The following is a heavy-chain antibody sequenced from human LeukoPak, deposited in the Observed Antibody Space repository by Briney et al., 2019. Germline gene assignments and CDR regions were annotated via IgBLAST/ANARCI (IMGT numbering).Heavy chain of an antibody. J-gene: IGHJ6*02. CDR3: ARARKGYYYDSSGRDYYYGMDV. V-gene: IGHV4-30-2*01. CDR2: IYHSGST. D-gene: IGHD3-22*01. Sequence: PSETLSLTCAVSGGSISSGGYSWSWIRQPPGKGLEWIGYIYHSGSTYYNPSLKSRVTISVDRSKNQFSLKLSSVTAADTAVYYCARARKGYYYDSSGRDYYYGMDVWGQGTTVTVSS. CDR1: GGSISSGGYS.